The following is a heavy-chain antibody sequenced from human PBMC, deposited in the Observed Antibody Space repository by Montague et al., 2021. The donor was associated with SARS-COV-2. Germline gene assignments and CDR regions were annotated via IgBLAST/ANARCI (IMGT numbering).Heavy chain of an antibody. J-gene: IGHJ6*03. CDR2: IWYDGSNK. CDR3: AKDREYQLPYYYYYMDV. Sequence: SLRLSCAASGFPFSSYGMHWVRQAPGEGLEWVAVIWYDGSNKYYADSVKGRFTISRDNSKNTLYLQMNSLRAEDTAVYYCAKDREYQLPYYYYYMDVWGRGTTVTVSS. V-gene: IGHV3-33*06. D-gene: IGHD2-2*01. CDR1: GFPFSSYG.